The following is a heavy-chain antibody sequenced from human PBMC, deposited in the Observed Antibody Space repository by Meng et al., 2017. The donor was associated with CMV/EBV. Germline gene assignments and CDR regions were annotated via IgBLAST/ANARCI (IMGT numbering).Heavy chain of an antibody. Sequence: SETLSLTCTVSGGSISSSSYYWGWIRQPPGKGLEWIGSIYYSGSTYYNPSLKSRVTISVDTSKNQFSLKLSSVTVADTAVYYCARGHYDFWSGYYYYYGMDVWGQGTTVTVSS. CDR1: GGSISSSSYY. J-gene: IGHJ6*02. CDR3: ARGHYDFWSGYYYYYGMDV. CDR2: IYYSGST. V-gene: IGHV4-39*07. D-gene: IGHD3-3*01.